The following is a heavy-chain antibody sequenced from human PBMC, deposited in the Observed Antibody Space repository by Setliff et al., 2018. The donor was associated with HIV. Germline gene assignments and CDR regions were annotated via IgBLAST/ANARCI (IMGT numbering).Heavy chain of an antibody. Sequence: EASVKVSCKASGYTFTGYYMHWVRQAPGQGLEWMGWIRAYNGNTNYAQRLQGRATLTTDTSTSTAYMELRSLRSDDTAVYYCARGRRGDLDYWGQGTLVTVSS. D-gene: IGHD2-21*02. J-gene: IGHJ4*02. CDR2: IRAYNGNT. CDR1: GYTFTGYY. V-gene: IGHV1-18*04. CDR3: ARGRRGDLDY.